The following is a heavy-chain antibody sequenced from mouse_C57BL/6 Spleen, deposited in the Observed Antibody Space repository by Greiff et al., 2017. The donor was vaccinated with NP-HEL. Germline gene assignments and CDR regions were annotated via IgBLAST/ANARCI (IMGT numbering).Heavy chain of an antibody. CDR3: ARKDYGSIYYFDY. J-gene: IGHJ2*01. Sequence: VQLQQSGPELVKPGASVKISCKASGYAFSSSWLNWVKQRPGKGLEWIGRIYPGDGDTNYNGKFKGKATLTADKSSSTAYMQLSSLTSEDSAVYFCARKDYGSIYYFDYWGQGTTLTVSS. D-gene: IGHD1-1*01. CDR2: IYPGDGDT. V-gene: IGHV1-82*01. CDR1: GYAFSSSW.